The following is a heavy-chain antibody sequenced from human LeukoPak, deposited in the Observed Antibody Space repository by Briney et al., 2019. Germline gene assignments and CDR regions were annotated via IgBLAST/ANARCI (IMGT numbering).Heavy chain of an antibody. CDR1: GYTFTSYG. J-gene: IGHJ3*02. V-gene: IGHV1-18*01. CDR2: ISAYNGNT. Sequence: ASVKVSCKASGYTFTSYGISWVRQAPGQGLEWMGWISAYNGNTNYAQKLQGRVTMTTDTSTSTAYMELRSLRSDDTAVYYCARAFRGIFGVFEAFDIWGQATMVTVSS. CDR3: ARAFRGIFGVFEAFDI. D-gene: IGHD3-3*01.